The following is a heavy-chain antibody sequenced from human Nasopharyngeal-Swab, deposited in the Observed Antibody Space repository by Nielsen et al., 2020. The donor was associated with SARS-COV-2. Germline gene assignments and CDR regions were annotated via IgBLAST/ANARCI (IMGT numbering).Heavy chain of an antibody. V-gene: IGHV3-53*01. CDR3: ARDRWELLEDYFDY. Sequence: GESLKISCAASGFTVSSNYMSWVRQAPGKGLEWVSVIYSGGSTYYADSVKGRFTISRDNSKNTLYLQMNSLRAEDTAVYYCARDRWELLEDYFDYWGQGTLVTVSS. J-gene: IGHJ4*02. D-gene: IGHD1-26*01. CDR2: IYSGGST. CDR1: GFTVSSNY.